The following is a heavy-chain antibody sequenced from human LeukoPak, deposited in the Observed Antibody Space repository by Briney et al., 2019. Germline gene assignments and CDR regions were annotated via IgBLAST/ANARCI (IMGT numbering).Heavy chain of an antibody. J-gene: IGHJ3*02. CDR1: GFTFSSYE. V-gene: IGHV3-48*03. D-gene: IGHD5-12*01. Sequence: GGSLRLSCAASGFTFSSYEMDWARQAPGKGLEGVSYISSSGSTKHYADSVKGRFTISRDNAKNSLYLQMNSLRAEDTAVYYCARDSGYDDAFDIWGQGTMVTVSS. CDR2: ISSSGSTK. CDR3: ARDSGYDDAFDI.